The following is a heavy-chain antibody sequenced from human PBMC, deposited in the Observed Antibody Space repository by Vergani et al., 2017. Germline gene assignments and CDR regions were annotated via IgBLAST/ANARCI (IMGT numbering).Heavy chain of an antibody. J-gene: IGHJ4*02. D-gene: IGHD3-16*01. V-gene: IGHV4-4*02. CDR3: ASNPRVGGDVVDS. CDR2: IHRSRST. CDR1: GGTISSDNW. Sequence: QVQLQQWGPGLVTPSGTLSLTCAVYGGTISSDNWWNWVRQAPGKGLQGIGEIHRSRSTNYNPSLTRRVTISLAKTKTQFSLKLTSVTAAYTAVYFCASNPRVGGDVVDSWGQGSLVTVSS.